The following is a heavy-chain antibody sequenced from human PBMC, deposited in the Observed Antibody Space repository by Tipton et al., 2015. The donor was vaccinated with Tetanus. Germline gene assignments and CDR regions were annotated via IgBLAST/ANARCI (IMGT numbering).Heavy chain of an antibody. Sequence: SLRLSCAASGFTFSSYAMSWVRQAPGKGLEWVSGISGSGDKTHYAGSVKGRFTISRDNSKNTLYLQMNSLRVEDTAVYYCARRWDSVGLSAFDIWGQGTLVTVSS. V-gene: IGHV3-23*01. CDR3: ARRWDSVGLSAFDI. CDR2: ISGSGDKT. CDR1: GFTFSSYA. D-gene: IGHD1-26*01. J-gene: IGHJ3*02.